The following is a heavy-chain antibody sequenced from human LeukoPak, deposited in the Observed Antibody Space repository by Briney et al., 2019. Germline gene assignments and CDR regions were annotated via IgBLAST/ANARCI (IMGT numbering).Heavy chain of an antibody. V-gene: IGHV4-31*03. CDR2: IYYSGST. Sequence: SETLSLTCTVSGGSISSGGYYWSWIRQHPGKGLEWIGYIYYSGSTYYNPSLKSRVTISVDTSKNQFSLKLSSVTAADTAVYYCAGVPYYDILTGYYRDRMDVWGQGTTVTVSS. CDR1: GGSISSGGYY. J-gene: IGHJ6*02. CDR3: AGVPYYDILTGYYRDRMDV. D-gene: IGHD3-9*01.